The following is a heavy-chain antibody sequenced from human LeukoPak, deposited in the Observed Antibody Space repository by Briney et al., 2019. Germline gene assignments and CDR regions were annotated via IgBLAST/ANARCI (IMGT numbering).Heavy chain of an antibody. CDR1: GYTFTGYY. D-gene: IGHD3-10*01. V-gene: IGHV1-2*02. J-gene: IGHJ5*02. CDR2: INPNSGGT. Sequence: ASVKVSCKASGYTFTGYYMHWVRQAPGQGLEWMGWINPNSGGTNYAQKFQGRVTMTRDTSISTAYMELSRLRSDDTAVYYCARGDGSGIYPLKNNWFDPWGQGTLVTVSS. CDR3: ARGDGSGIYPLKNNWFDP.